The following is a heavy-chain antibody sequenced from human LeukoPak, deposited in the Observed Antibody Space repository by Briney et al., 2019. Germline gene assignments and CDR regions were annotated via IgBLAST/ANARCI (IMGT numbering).Heavy chain of an antibody. V-gene: IGHV3-33*01. J-gene: IGHJ6*02. Sequence: GRSLRLSCAASGFTFSSYGMHWVRQAPGKGLEWVAVIWYDGSNKYYADSVKGRFTISRDNSKNTLYLQMNSLRAEDTAVYYCARDQVRPGGDYYGMDVWGQGTTVTVCS. CDR3: ARDQVRPGGDYYGMDV. CDR1: GFTFSSYG. D-gene: IGHD2-21*01. CDR2: IWYDGSNK.